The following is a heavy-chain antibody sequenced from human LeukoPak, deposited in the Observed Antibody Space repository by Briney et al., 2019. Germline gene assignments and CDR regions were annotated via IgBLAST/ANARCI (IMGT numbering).Heavy chain of an antibody. CDR2: IYTSGST. CDR3: ARENSGSYREFDY. CDR1: GGSISRYY. D-gene: IGHD1-26*01. J-gene: IGHJ4*02. Sequence: PSETLSLTCTVSGGSISRYYWSWIRQPAWKGLEWIGRIYTSGSTNYNASLKSRVSMSVDTSKNQISLKLSSVTAADTAVFYCARENSGSYREFDYWGQGTLVTVSS. V-gene: IGHV4-4*07.